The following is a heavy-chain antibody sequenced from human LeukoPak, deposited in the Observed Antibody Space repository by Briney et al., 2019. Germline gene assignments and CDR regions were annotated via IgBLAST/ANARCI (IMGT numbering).Heavy chain of an antibody. J-gene: IGHJ4*02. CDR2: ISSSSSYI. D-gene: IGHD3-22*01. CDR1: GLSFSSNW. Sequence: GGSLRLSCAASGLSFSSNWMNWVRQAPGKGLEWVSSISSSSSYIYYADSVKGRFTISRDNAKNSLYLQMNSLRAEDTAVYYCARGNDSSGFYYFDYWGQGTLVTVSS. V-gene: IGHV3-21*01. CDR3: ARGNDSSGFYYFDY.